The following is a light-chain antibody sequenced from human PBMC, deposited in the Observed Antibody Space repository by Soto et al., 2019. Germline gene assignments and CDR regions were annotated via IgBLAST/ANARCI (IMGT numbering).Light chain of an antibody. Sequence: QSVLTQPASVSGSPGQSITISCTGTSSDVGGYNYVSWYQQHPGKAPKLMIYEVTNRPSGVSHRFSGSKSGSTASLTISGLQAEDEADYYCSSYTRNTALVFGPGTKLTVL. CDR3: SSYTRNTALV. CDR2: EVT. J-gene: IGLJ1*01. V-gene: IGLV2-14*01. CDR1: SSDVGGYNY.